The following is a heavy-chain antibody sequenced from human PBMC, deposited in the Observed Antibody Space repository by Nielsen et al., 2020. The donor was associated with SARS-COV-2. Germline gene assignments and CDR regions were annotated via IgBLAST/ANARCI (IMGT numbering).Heavy chain of an antibody. CDR1: GFPFRTYG. D-gene: IGHD5-12*01. Sequence: GESLRLSCAPSGFPFRTYGMIWVRQAPGLGLEWVSAISASGHSTYYADSVRGRFTISRDGSDDTVHLQMDSLRVGDTAIYYCAKESQYSGYDLYYYSYYGMDVWGQGTTVTVSS. CDR3: AKESQYSGYDLYYYSYYGMDV. V-gene: IGHV3-23*01. CDR2: ISASGHST. J-gene: IGHJ6*02.